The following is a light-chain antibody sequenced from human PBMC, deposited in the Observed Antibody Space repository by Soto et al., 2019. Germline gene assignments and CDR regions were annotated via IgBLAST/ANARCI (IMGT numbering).Light chain of an antibody. CDR3: QQYGSSPWT. V-gene: IGKV3-20*01. Sequence: EIVLTQSPGTLSLSPGEIATLSCRASQRVSSSYLAWYQQKPGQAPRLLIYGASSRATGIPDRFSGSGSGTDFTLTISRLEPEDFAVYYCQQYGSSPWTFGQGTKVDI. CDR1: QRVSSSY. J-gene: IGKJ1*01. CDR2: GAS.